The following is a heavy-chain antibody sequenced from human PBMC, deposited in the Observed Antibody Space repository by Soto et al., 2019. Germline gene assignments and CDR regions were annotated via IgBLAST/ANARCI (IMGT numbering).Heavy chain of an antibody. V-gene: IGHV4-39*01. Sequence: SETLSLTCSVSGGSITSDSYYWGWIRLPPEKGLEWIASISYSGSTYYNPTLKSRLTMSVDTSKSQFSLKLSSVTAADTAVYYCARSEATVLDYWGQGTLVTVSS. CDR3: ARSEATVLDY. J-gene: IGHJ4*02. CDR2: ISYSGST. D-gene: IGHD4-17*01. CDR1: GGSITSDSYY.